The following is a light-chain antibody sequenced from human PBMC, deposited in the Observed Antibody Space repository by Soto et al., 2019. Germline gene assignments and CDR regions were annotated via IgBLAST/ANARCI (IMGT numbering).Light chain of an antibody. CDR2: GAS. J-gene: IGKJ4*02. CDR1: QSVNSN. V-gene: IGKV3-15*01. CDR3: QQSNDLQLT. Sequence: EKVMTQSPATLSVSPGERATLSFMASQSVNSNLAWYQQKPGQAPRLLIYGASSRATGIPARFSGSAYVTEFTLAISSLHSGDFAIYYCQQSNDLQLTFGGGTKVEIK.